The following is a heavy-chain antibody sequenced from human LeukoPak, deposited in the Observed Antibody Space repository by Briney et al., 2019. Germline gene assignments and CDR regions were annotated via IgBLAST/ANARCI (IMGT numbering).Heavy chain of an antibody. J-gene: IGHJ4*02. CDR3: AKDWGYDSSGRLNY. D-gene: IGHD3-22*01. CDR2: IWYDGSNK. CDR1: GFTFSSYG. V-gene: IGHV3-33*06. Sequence: GRSLRLSCAASGFTFSSYGRHWVRQAPGKGLEWVAVIWYDGSNKYYADSVKGRFTISRDNSKNTLYLQMNSLRAEDTAVYYCAKDWGYDSSGRLNYWGQGTLVTVSS.